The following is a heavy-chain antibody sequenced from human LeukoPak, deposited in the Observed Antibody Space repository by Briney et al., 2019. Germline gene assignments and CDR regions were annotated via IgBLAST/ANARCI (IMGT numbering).Heavy chain of an antibody. V-gene: IGHV4-59*01. CDR1: GGSISSYY. D-gene: IGHD2-2*01. CDR3: ARAVVPARTNWFDP. J-gene: IGHJ5*02. CDR2: IYYSGST. Sequence: SETLSLTCTVSGGSISSYYWSWIRQPPGKGLEWIGYIYYSGSTNYNPSLKSRVTISVDTSKNQFSLKLSSVTAADTVVYYCARAVVPARTNWFDPWGQGTLVTVSS.